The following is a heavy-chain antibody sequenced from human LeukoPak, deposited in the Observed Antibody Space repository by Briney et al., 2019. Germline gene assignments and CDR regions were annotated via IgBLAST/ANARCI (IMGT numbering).Heavy chain of an antibody. CDR3: ARVGYYDFWSGLIPHTYYMDV. CDR2: IKQDGRQK. D-gene: IGHD3-3*01. V-gene: IGHV3-7*01. Sequence: PGGSLRLSCAASGFTFSNYWMNWVRQAPGKGLEWVANIKQDGRQKYYVDSVKGRFTISRDNAKDSLFLQMNSLRAEDTAVYYCARVGYYDFWSGLIPHTYYMDVWGKGTTVTVSS. J-gene: IGHJ6*03. CDR1: GFTFSNYW.